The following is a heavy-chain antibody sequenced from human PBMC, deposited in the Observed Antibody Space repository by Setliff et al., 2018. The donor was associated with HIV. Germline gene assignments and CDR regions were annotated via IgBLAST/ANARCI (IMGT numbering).Heavy chain of an antibody. Sequence: GGSLRLSCAASGIIFRTKAMHWVRQVPGKVLEWVAVIAHDGNTQYYADSVKGRFTVSRDNYKDTLYLQMNRLRVEDTSIYFCARGHRTSDVLDMWGQGTMVTVSS. V-gene: IGHV3-30*03. J-gene: IGHJ3*02. CDR2: IAHDGNTQ. D-gene: IGHD2-2*01. CDR1: GIIFRTKA. CDR3: ARGHRTSDVLDM.